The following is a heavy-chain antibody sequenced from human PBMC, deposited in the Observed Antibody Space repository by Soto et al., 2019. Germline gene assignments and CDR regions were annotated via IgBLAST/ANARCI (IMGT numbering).Heavy chain of an antibody. CDR3: ARVRRSPSAMEV. CDR1: GYTFTGHY. D-gene: IGHD3-16*01. J-gene: IGHJ6*02. CDR2: INPISGDT. V-gene: IGHV1-2*02. Sequence: QVQLVQSGAEVKKPGASVKVSCKASGYTFTGHYIHWVRQAPGQGLEWMGWINPISGDTEYAQKFQGRVTMTRHTSISTAYMDLRSLISDDTAVYYCARVRRSPSAMEVWGQGTTVTVSS.